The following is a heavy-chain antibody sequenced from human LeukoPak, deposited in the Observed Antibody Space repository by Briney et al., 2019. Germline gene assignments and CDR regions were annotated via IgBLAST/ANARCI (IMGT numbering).Heavy chain of an antibody. V-gene: IGHV4-4*02. CDR1: GGSISSSNW. CDR2: IYHSGST. D-gene: IGHD3-10*01. J-gene: IGHJ4*02. Sequence: SGTLSLTCAVSGGSISSSNWWSWVRQPPGKGLEWIGEIYHSGSTNYNPCLKSRVTISVDTSKNQFSLKLSSVTAADTAVYYCARGRGYYGSGSYFDYWGQGTLVTVSS. CDR3: ARGRGYYGSGSYFDY.